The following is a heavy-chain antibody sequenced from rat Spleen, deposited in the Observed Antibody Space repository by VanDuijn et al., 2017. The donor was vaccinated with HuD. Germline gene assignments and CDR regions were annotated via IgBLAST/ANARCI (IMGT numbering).Heavy chain of an antibody. CDR2: ITNASGRT. Sequence: EVQLVESGGGLVQPGRSLKLSCTASGFTFSNYVMAWVRQAPTKGLEWVASITNASGRTYYPDSVKGRFTISRDNAKSTLYLQMDSLRSEDTASYYCARHSRLTIASYFDYWGQGVMVTVSS. CDR3: ARHSRLTIASYFDY. D-gene: IGHD1-2*01. V-gene: IGHV5S23*01. CDR1: GFTFSNYV. J-gene: IGHJ2*01.